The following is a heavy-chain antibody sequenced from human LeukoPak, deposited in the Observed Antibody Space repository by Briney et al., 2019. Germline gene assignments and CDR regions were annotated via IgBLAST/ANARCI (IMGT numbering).Heavy chain of an antibody. J-gene: IGHJ5*02. CDR3: ARGGVFAATYSWFDP. D-gene: IGHD3-3*01. CDR2: ISSTDTTM. V-gene: IGHV3-11*01. Sequence: PGGSLRLSCAASGFIFSDYYMTWIRQAPGKGLEWHSYISSTDTTMYQADSVKGRFTVSRDDAKNSLYLQMDSLRAEDTALYYRARGGVFAATYSWFDPWGQGTLVTVSS. CDR1: GFIFSDYY.